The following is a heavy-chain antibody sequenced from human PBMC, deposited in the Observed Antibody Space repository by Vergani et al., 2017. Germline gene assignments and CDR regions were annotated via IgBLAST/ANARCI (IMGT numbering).Heavy chain of an antibody. CDR1: GFTFSSYA. J-gene: IGHJ4*02. D-gene: IGHD2-2*01. Sequence: EVPLLESGGGLVQPGGSLRLSCAASGFTFSSYAMSWVRQAPGKGLEWVSAISGSGGSTYYAASVKGRFTISRDNSKNTLYLQMNSLRAEDTAVYYCAKKVVVVPAATRTQCDYWGQGTLVTVSS. CDR2: ISGSGGST. CDR3: AKKVVVVPAATRTQCDY. V-gene: IGHV3-23*01.